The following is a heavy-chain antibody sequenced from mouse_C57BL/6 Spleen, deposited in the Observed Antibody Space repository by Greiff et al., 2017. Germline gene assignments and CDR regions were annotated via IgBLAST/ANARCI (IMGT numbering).Heavy chain of an antibody. CDR2: IYPGDGDT. Sequence: QVQLKQSGAELVKPGASVKISCKASGYAFSSYWMNWVKQRPGKGLEWIGQIYPGDGDTNYNGKFKGKATLAADKSSSTAYMQLSSLTSEDSAVYFCARGGIYYVDGGAMDYWGQGTSGTVSS. J-gene: IGHJ4*01. D-gene: IGHD2-1*01. V-gene: IGHV1-80*01. CDR1: GYAFSSYW. CDR3: ARGGIYYVDGGAMDY.